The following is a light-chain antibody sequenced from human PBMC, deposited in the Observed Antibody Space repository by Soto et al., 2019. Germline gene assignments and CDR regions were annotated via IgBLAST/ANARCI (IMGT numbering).Light chain of an antibody. CDR2: DVN. Sequence: QSALTQPASVSGSPGQSIAISCTGTSSDIGAYAYVSWYQQHPGKIPKLIVFDVNYRPLGVSSRFSGSKSGNTASLTISGLQAEDEADYYCGSYTRSNSVIFGGGTKLTVL. CDR3: GSYTRSNSVI. CDR1: SSDIGAYAY. J-gene: IGLJ2*01. V-gene: IGLV2-14*03.